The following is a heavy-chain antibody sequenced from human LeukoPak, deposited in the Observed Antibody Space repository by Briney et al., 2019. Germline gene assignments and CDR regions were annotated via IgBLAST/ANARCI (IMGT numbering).Heavy chain of an antibody. D-gene: IGHD3-22*01. CDR1: GFTFSSYA. V-gene: IGHV3-23*01. J-gene: IGHJ4*02. Sequence: GGSLRLSCAASGFTFSSYAMSWVRQAPGKGLEWVSAISGSGGSTYYADSVKGRFTISRDNSKNTLYLQMNSLRAEDMAVYYCAKWDYYDSSGYYYFDYWGQGTLVTVSS. CDR2: ISGSGGST. CDR3: AKWDYYDSSGYYYFDY.